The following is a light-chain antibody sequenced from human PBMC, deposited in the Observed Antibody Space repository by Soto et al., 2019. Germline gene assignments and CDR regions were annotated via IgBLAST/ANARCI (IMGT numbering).Light chain of an antibody. J-gene: IGLJ1*01. Sequence: QSVLTQPPSVSGAPGQRVTISCTGSSSNIGAGYDVHWYQKLPGTAPKLLIYGNSNRPSGVPDRFSGSKPGTSASLAITGLQAEDEADYYCQSYDSSLSGYVFGTGTKLTVL. CDR2: GNS. CDR1: SSNIGAGYD. V-gene: IGLV1-40*01. CDR3: QSYDSSLSGYV.